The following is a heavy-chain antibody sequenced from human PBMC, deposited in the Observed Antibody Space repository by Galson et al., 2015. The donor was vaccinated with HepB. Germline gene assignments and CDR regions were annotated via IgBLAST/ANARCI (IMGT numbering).Heavy chain of an antibody. CDR1: GFDFNNYG. D-gene: IGHD3-22*01. CDR3: ARDYYDSSGYYFLDY. J-gene: IGHJ4*02. Sequence: SLRLSCAASGFDFNNYGMHWVRQAPGKGLEYVSAISSNGGSTYYANSVKGRFTISRDNSKNTLYLQMGSLRAEDMAVYYCARDYYDSSGYYFLDYWGQGTLVTVSS. V-gene: IGHV3-64*01. CDR2: ISSNGGST.